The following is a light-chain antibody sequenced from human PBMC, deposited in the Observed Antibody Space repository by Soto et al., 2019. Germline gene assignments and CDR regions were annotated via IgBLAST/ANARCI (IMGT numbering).Light chain of an antibody. CDR2: DAS. CDR3: QQYIRWPLT. Sequence: EIVMTQSPTTLSVSPGERATLSCRASQSVSSNLAWYQQKPGQAPRLLIYDASNRATGIPARFSGSGSGTEFTLTISSLQSEDFAVYYCQQYIRWPLTFGGGTKVDIK. J-gene: IGKJ4*01. V-gene: IGKV3D-15*01. CDR1: QSVSSN.